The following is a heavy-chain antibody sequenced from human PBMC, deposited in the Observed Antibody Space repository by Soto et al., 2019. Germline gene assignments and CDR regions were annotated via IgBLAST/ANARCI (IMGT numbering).Heavy chain of an antibody. J-gene: IGHJ5*01. CDR1: GDRFTRYW. CDR3: ARPCHSRGRYDS. Sequence: GESLKICCKAPGDRFTRYWIVWVLQMPGKGLESMGIIYPGDSDTRYSPSFQGQVTISAGESINTADLQWSSRKASDTAIYYCARPCHSRGRYDSWGQGTLVTVSS. CDR2: IYPGDSDT. D-gene: IGHD6-19*01. V-gene: IGHV5-51*01.